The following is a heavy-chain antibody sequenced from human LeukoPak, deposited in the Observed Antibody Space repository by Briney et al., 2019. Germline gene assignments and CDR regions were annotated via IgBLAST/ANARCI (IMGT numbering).Heavy chain of an antibody. J-gene: IGHJ4*02. CDR3: AKDRIADGRYSIDF. CDR1: GFTVSSDY. D-gene: IGHD2-21*01. CDR2: IIGNGGGI. V-gene: IGHV3-23*01. Sequence: PGGSLRLSCAASGFTVSSDYMSWVRQAPGKGLEWVSVIIGNGGGINYADSVRGRFFISRDNAANTLYLQMNSLRVEDTAVYYCAKDRIADGRYSIDFWGQGTLVSVSS.